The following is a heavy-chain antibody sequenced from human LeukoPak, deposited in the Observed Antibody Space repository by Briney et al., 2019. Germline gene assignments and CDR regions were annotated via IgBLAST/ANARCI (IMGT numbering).Heavy chain of an antibody. D-gene: IGHD5-18*01. V-gene: IGHV3-53*04. CDR2: IYSGGTT. Sequence: VGSLRLSCAASGFTVSTNCMTWVRQAPRKELECVSTIYSGGTTYYADSVMGRFTISRHNSRNTLYLQISSLRAEDTAVYYCARVDTVMAYYFDLWGQGTLVTVSS. J-gene: IGHJ4*02. CDR1: GFTVSTNC. CDR3: ARVDTVMAYYFDL.